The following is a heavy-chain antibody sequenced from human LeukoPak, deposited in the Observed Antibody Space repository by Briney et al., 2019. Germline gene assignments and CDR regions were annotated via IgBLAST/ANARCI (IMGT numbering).Heavy chain of an antibody. Sequence: SETLSLTCDVSGYSIRTGYYWGWVRQPPGKDLEWIGSVYHSGGTYYNPSLQSRVNILVDTSKNQFSLSLTSVTAADTAVYYCARSYFSVGAFDIWGQGTMVTVSS. CDR3: ARSYFSVGAFDI. D-gene: IGHD2-8*01. CDR1: GYSIRTGYY. V-gene: IGHV4-38-2*01. CDR2: VYHSGGT. J-gene: IGHJ3*02.